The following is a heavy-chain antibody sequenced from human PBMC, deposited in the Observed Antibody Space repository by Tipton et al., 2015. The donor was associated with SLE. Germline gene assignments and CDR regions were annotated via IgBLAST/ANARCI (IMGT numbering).Heavy chain of an antibody. CDR1: TGSFSGYY. Sequence: LRLSCTVYTGSFSGYYWSWIRQPPGKGLEWIGSIFYTGSTYYNPSLKSRVSFSIDTSKNQFSLKLSSVTAADTAVYYCARHRGYFTVSDYIDYWGQGALVTVSS. CDR3: ARHRGYFTVSDYIDY. CDR2: IFYTGST. V-gene: IGHV4-34*12. D-gene: IGHD3-10*01. J-gene: IGHJ4*02.